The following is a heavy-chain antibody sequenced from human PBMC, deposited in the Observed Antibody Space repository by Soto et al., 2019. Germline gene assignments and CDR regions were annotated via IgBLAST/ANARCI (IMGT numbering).Heavy chain of an antibody. CDR3: ARDKIPHDYGDYVGLFDI. CDR1: GGTFSSYA. V-gene: IGHV1-69*01. CDR2: IIPIFGTA. J-gene: IGHJ3*02. Sequence: QVQLVQSGAEVKKPGSSVKVSCKASGGTFSSYAISWVRQAPGQGLEWMGGIIPIFGTANYAQKFQGRVTITADESTSTAYMELSSLRSEDTAVYYCARDKIPHDYGDYVGLFDIWGQGTMVTVSS. D-gene: IGHD4-17*01.